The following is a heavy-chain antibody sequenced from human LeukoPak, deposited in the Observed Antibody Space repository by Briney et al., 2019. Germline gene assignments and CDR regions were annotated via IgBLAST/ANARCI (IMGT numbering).Heavy chain of an antibody. Sequence: ASVKVSCKASGYTFTGCYMHWVRQAPGQGLEWMGWINPNSGGTNCAQKFQGGVTMTRDTSISTAYMELSRLRSDDTAVYYCARVQQQLVYYFDYWGQGTLVTVSS. V-gene: IGHV1-2*02. J-gene: IGHJ4*02. CDR2: INPNSGGT. CDR1: GYTFTGCY. D-gene: IGHD6-13*01. CDR3: ARVQQQLVYYFDY.